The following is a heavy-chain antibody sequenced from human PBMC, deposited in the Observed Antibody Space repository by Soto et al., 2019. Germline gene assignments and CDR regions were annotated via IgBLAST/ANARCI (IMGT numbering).Heavy chain of an antibody. J-gene: IGHJ4*02. V-gene: IGHV3-15*01. CDR1: GFTFSGAW. Sequence: VQLVESGGGLVRPGESLRLSCAASGFTFSGAWMNWVRQPPGKGLEWVGLIRSKTSGGTADYAAPVKGRFTVSRDDSKNTLYLQMNSLKTEDTAMYYCTWKGATFDYWGQGTLVTVSS. CDR3: TWKGATFDY. CDR2: IRSKTSGGTA. D-gene: IGHD1-26*01.